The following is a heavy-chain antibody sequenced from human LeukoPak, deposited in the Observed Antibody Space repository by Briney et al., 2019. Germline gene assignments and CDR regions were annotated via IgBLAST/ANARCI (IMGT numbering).Heavy chain of an antibody. V-gene: IGHV3-7*01. CDR3: ARDGRAVWYYDFWSGGPNYYYYMDV. CDR2: IKQDGSEK. J-gene: IGHJ6*03. Sequence: QAGGSLRLSCAASGFTFSSYWMSWVRQAPGKGLEWVANIKQDGSEKYYVDSVKGRFTISRDNAKNSLYLQMNSLRAEDTAVYYCARDGRAVWYYDFWSGGPNYYYYMDVWGKGTTVTVSS. CDR1: GFTFSSYW. D-gene: IGHD3-3*01.